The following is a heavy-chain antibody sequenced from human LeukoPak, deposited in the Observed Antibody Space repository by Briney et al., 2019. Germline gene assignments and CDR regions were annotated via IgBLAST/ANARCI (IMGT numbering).Heavy chain of an antibody. Sequence: GASVKVSCKASGYTFTGYYMHWVRQAPGQGLEWMGWINPNRGGTNYAQKFQGRVTMTRDTSISTAYMELSRLRSDDTAVYYCARDRVATASRRYYFDYWGQGTLVTVSS. CDR2: INPNRGGT. CDR3: ARDRVATASRRYYFDY. D-gene: IGHD4-23*01. V-gene: IGHV1-2*02. CDR1: GYTFTGYY. J-gene: IGHJ4*02.